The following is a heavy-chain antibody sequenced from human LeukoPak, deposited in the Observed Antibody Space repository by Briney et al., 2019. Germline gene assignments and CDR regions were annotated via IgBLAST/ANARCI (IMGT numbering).Heavy chain of an antibody. CDR3: AKVGERFLEWLFFDY. J-gene: IGHJ4*02. V-gene: IGHV3-30*02. CDR2: IRYDGSNK. D-gene: IGHD3-3*01. CDR1: GFTFSSYG. Sequence: GGSLRLSCAASGFTFSSYGMHWVRQAPGKGLEWVAFIRYDGSNKYYADSVKGRFTISRDNSKNTLYLQMNSLRAEDTAVYYCAKVGERFLEWLFFDYWGQGTLVTVSS.